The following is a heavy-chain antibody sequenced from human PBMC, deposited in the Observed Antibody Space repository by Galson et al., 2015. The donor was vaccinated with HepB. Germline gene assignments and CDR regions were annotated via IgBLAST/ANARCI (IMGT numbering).Heavy chain of an antibody. CDR2: IRYDGSNK. V-gene: IGHV3-30*02. Sequence: SLRLSCAASGFTFSSYGMHWVRQAPGKGLEWVAFIRYDGSNKYYADSVKGRFTISRDNSKNTLYLQMNSLRAEDTAVYYCAKDLGPYCSGGSCPVPYFDYWGQGTLVTVSS. D-gene: IGHD2-15*01. CDR1: GFTFSSYG. CDR3: AKDLGPYCSGGSCPVPYFDY. J-gene: IGHJ4*02.